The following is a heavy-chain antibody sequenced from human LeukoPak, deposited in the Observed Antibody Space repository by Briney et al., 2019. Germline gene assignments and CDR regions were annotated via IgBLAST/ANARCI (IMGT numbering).Heavy chain of an antibody. CDR1: GGSISSYY. CDR3: ARLEYSSSSWTYYYFDY. D-gene: IGHD6-6*01. J-gene: IGHJ4*02. V-gene: IGHV4-59*01. Sequence: SETLSLTCTVSGGSISSYYWSWIRQPPGKGLEWIGYIYYSGSTNYNPSLKSRVTISVDTSKNQFSLKLSSVTAADTAVYYCARLEYSSSSWTYYYFDYWGQGTLVTVSS. CDR2: IYYSGST.